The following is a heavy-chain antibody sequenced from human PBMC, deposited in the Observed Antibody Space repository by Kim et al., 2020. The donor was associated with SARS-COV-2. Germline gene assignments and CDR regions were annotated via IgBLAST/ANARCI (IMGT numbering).Heavy chain of an antibody. J-gene: IGHJ6*02. Sequence: DSVKGRVTISRDKAKKSLYLQMNSLRAEDTAVYYCARGGSSSNYYYYGMDVWGQGTTVTVSS. V-gene: IGHV3-21*01. D-gene: IGHD2-2*01. CDR3: ARGGSSSNYYYYGMDV.